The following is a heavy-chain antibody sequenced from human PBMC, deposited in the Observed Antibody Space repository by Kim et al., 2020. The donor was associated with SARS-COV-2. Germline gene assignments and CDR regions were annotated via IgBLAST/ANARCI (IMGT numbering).Heavy chain of an antibody. D-gene: IGHD4-17*01. CDR2: IYYSGST. CDR1: GGSISSYY. J-gene: IGHJ4*02. CDR3: ARGRLRRAAFDY. Sequence: SETLSLTCTVSGGSISSYYWSWIRQPPGKGLEWIGYIYYSGSTNYNPSLKSRVTISVDTSKNQFSLKLSSVTAADTAVYYCARGRLRRAAFDYWGQGTLVTVSS. V-gene: IGHV4-59*01.